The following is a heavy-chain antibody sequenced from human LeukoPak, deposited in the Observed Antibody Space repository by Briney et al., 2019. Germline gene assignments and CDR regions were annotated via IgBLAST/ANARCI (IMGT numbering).Heavy chain of an antibody. V-gene: IGHV3-30-3*01. Sequence: QAGGSLRLSCAASGFTFKSYAMSWVRQAPGKGLEWVAVISYDGSNKYYADSVKGRFTISRDNSKNTLYLQMNSLRAEDTAVYYCARGSSRLLYYFDYWGQGTLVTVSS. CDR2: ISYDGSNK. CDR3: ARGSSRLLYYFDY. J-gene: IGHJ4*02. CDR1: GFTFKSYA. D-gene: IGHD6-19*01.